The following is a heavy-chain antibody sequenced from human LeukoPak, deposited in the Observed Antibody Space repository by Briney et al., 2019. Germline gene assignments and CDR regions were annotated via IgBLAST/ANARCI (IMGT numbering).Heavy chain of an antibody. V-gene: IGHV3-23*01. Sequence: GGSLRLSCTASGFTFSSYAMSWVRQAPGKGLEWVSAISGSGGSTYYADSVKGRFTISRDTSKSTLYLQMNSLGAEDTAVYFCAKASSSTTCRHFDYWGQGTLVTVSS. CDR2: ISGSGGST. J-gene: IGHJ4*02. CDR1: GFTFSSYA. CDR3: AKASSSTTCRHFDY. D-gene: IGHD2/OR15-2a*01.